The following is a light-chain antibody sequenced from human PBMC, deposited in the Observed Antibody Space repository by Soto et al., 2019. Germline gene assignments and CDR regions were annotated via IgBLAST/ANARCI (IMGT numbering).Light chain of an antibody. CDR3: QHYGSSLIT. Sequence: EIVLTQSPATLSLSPGERATLSCRASRSISRSLAWYQQKPGQAPRLLVYGASSRATGIPDRFSGSGSGADFTLTISRLEPEDFAVYYCQHYGSSLITFGQGTRLEIK. J-gene: IGKJ5*01. CDR2: GAS. V-gene: IGKV3-20*01. CDR1: RSISRS.